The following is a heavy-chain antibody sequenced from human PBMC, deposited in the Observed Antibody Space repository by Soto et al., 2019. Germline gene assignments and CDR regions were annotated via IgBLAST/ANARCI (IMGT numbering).Heavy chain of an antibody. Sequence: EVQLLESGGGLVQPGGSLRLSCAASGFTFSSYAMSWVRQAPGKGLEWVSAISGSGGSTYYADSVKGRFTISRDNSKNTLYLQMNSLRADDTAVYYCAKDEGIVVVVAAAAGGFDYWGQGTLVTVSS. CDR1: GFTFSSYA. CDR2: ISGSGGST. CDR3: AKDEGIVVVVAAAAGGFDY. V-gene: IGHV3-23*01. D-gene: IGHD2-15*01. J-gene: IGHJ4*02.